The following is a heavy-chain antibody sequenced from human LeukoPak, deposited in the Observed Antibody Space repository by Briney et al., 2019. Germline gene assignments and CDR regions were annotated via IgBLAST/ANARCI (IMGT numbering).Heavy chain of an antibody. CDR1: GFTFSSYR. V-gene: IGHV3-21*01. CDR2: ISSGSAYI. D-gene: IGHD3-22*01. CDR3: ARVGPSGYGLYYYYMDV. J-gene: IGHJ6*03. Sequence: PGGSLRLSCAASGFTFSSYRMNWVRQAPGKGLEWVSSISSGSAYIYYADSVKGRFTISRDNAKNSLYLQMNSLRAEDTAVYYCARVGPSGYGLYYYYMDVWGKGTTVTVSS.